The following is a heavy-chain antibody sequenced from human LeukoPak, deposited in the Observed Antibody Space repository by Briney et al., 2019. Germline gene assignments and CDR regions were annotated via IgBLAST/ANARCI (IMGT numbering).Heavy chain of an antibody. CDR2: ISSSSSYI. CDR1: GFTFSSYS. CDR3: ARDYGIAAAGTDDY. V-gene: IGHV3-21*01. Sequence: GGSLRLSCAASGFTFSSYSMNWVRQAPGKGLEWVSSISSSSSYIYYADSVKGRFTISRDNAKNSLYLQMNSLRAEDTAVYYCARDYGIAAAGTDDYWGQGTLVTVSS. D-gene: IGHD6-13*01. J-gene: IGHJ4*02.